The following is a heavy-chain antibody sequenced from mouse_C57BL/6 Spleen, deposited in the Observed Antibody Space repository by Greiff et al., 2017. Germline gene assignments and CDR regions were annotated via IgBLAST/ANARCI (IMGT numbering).Heavy chain of an antibody. D-gene: IGHD2-3*01. CDR2: IRLKSDNYAT. J-gene: IGHJ4*01. Sequence: DVQLQESGGGLVQPGGSMKLSCVASGFTFSNYWMNWVRQSPEKGLEWVAQIRLKSDNYATHYAESVKGRFTISRDDSKSSVYLQMNNLRAEDTGIYYCTGSYDGYYYAMDYWGQGTSVTVSS. CDR1: GFTFSNYW. CDR3: TGSYDGYYYAMDY. V-gene: IGHV6-3*01.